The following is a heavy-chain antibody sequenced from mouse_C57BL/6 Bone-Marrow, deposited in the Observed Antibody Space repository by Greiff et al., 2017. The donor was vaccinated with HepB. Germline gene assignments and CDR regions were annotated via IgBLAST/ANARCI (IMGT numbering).Heavy chain of an antibody. CDR1: GYTFTSYW. V-gene: IGHV1-64*01. D-gene: IGHD1-1*01. CDR3: SRWGSSTYWYFDV. Sequence: VQLQQPGAELVKPGASVKLSCKASGYTFTSYWMHWVKQRPGQGLEWIGMIHPNSGSTNYNEKFKSKATLTVDKSSSTAYRQLSSLTSEDSAVYYCSRWGSSTYWYFDVWGTGTTVTVSS. J-gene: IGHJ1*03. CDR2: IHPNSGST.